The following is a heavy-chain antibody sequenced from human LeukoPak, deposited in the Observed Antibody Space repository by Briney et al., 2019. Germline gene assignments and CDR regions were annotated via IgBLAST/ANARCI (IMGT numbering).Heavy chain of an antibody. CDR3: ARGRNGAPTPIQH. CDR2: ISSSGSSI. J-gene: IGHJ1*01. D-gene: IGHD1-26*01. V-gene: IGHV3-48*03. CDR1: GFIFSNYE. Sequence: GGSLRLSCVASGFIFSNYEMNWVRQAPGKGLEWVSYISSSGSSIYYADSVKGRFTFSRDSAKNSLYLQMNSLRAEDTAVYYCARGRNGAPTPIQHWGQGTLVTVSS.